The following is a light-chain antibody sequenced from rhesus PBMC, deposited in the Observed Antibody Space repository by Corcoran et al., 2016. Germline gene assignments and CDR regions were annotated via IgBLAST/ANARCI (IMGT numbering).Light chain of an antibody. V-gene: IGKV3-10*01. CDR2: GAS. CDR1: QSASSY. Sequence: QVILTQSPATLSLSPGERATLSCRASQSASSYLAWYQQKPGQAPRLLIYGASSRATGLPDRFSGSGSGTDFPLPISSLGPEGVGVYRCYQPSSGFSFGQGTKVEIK. CDR3: YQPSSGFS. J-gene: IGKJ2*01.